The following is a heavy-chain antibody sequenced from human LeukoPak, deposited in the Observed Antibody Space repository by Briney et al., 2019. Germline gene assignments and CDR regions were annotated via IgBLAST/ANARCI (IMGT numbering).Heavy chain of an antibody. V-gene: IGHV1-2*02. J-gene: IGHJ4*02. Sequence: ASVKVSCKASGYTFTGYYMHWVRQAPGQGLEWMGWINPNSGGTNYAQKFQGRVTMTRDTSISTAYMELSRLRSDDTAVYYCARDPNYYGSGSYGYWGQGTLVTVSS. CDR2: INPNSGGT. CDR3: ARDPNYYGSGSYGY. D-gene: IGHD3-10*01. CDR1: GYTFTGYY.